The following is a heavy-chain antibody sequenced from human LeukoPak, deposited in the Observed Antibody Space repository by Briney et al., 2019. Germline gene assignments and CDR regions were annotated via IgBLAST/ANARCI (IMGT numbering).Heavy chain of an antibody. CDR1: GFTVSSNF. D-gene: IGHD2-2*02. Sequence: PGGSLRLSCAASGFTVSSNFMGWVRQAPGKGLEWVSVIYSGGDTYYADSVKGRFTISRDNSKNTLYLQMNSLRAEDTAVYYCARDFCSSARCNIRWFDPWGQGTLVTVSS. CDR2: IYSGGDT. V-gene: IGHV3-66*02. J-gene: IGHJ5*02. CDR3: ARDFCSSARCNIRWFDP.